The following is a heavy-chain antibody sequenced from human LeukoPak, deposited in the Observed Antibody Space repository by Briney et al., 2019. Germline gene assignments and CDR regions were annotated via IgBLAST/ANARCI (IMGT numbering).Heavy chain of an antibody. CDR3: ARDGGDGYNLDY. Sequence: SGGSLRLSCAASEFAFSSYWMHWVRQAPGKGLEWVAVIWNDGSNKYYADSVKGRFTISRDNSKNTLYLQMNSLRAEDTAVYYCARDGGDGYNLDYWGQGTLVTVSS. D-gene: IGHD5-24*01. CDR1: EFAFSSYW. CDR2: IWNDGSNK. V-gene: IGHV3-33*08. J-gene: IGHJ4*02.